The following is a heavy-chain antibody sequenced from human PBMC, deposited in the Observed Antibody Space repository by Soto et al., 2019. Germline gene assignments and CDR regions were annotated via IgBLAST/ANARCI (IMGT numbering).Heavy chain of an antibody. CDR3: ARDCAGSGWSSCGGGFGY. Sequence: GGSLRLSCAASGFTFSSYAMHWVRQAPGKGLEYVSAISSNGGSTYYANSVKGRFTISRDNSKNTLYLQMGSLRAEDMAVYYCARDCAGSGWSSCGGGFGYWGQGTLVTVSS. D-gene: IGHD6-19*01. CDR1: GFTFSSYA. J-gene: IGHJ4*02. CDR2: ISSNGGST. V-gene: IGHV3-64*01.